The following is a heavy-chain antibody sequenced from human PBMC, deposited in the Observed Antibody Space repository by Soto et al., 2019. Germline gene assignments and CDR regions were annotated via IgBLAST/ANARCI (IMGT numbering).Heavy chain of an antibody. V-gene: IGHV3-21*01. D-gene: IGHD1-1*01. CDR1: GFTFSSYS. CDR2: ISSSSSYI. J-gene: IGHJ4*02. CDR3: ARGYPPENFDY. Sequence: PVGSLRLSCAASGFTFSSYSMNWVRQAPGKGLEWVSSISSSSSYIYYADSVKGRFAISRDNAKNSLYLQMNSLRAEDTAVYYCARGYPPENFDYWGQGTLVTVSS.